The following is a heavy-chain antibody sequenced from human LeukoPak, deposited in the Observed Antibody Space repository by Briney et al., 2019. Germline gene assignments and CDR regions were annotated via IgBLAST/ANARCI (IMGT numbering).Heavy chain of an antibody. V-gene: IGHV4-39*07. CDR3: ARESKNYGSFDY. J-gene: IGHJ4*02. CDR1: GGSISSSSYY. CDR2: IYYSGST. D-gene: IGHD3-10*01. Sequence: SETLSLTCTVSGGSISSSSYYWGWIRQPPGKGLEWIGSIYYSGSTYYNPSLKSRVTISVDRSKNQFSLKLSSVTAADTAVYYCARESKNYGSFDYWGQGTLVTVSS.